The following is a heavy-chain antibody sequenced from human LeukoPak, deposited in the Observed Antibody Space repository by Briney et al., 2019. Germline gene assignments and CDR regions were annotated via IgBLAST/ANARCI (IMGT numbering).Heavy chain of an antibody. D-gene: IGHD6-19*01. Sequence: KLGESLKISCKGSGYSFTSYWIGWVRQMPGKGLEWMGITYPGDSDTRYSPSFQGQVTISADKSISTAYLQWSSLKASDTAMYYCARLYLQQWLVPGLGRNWFDPWGQGTLVTVSS. V-gene: IGHV5-51*01. CDR2: TYPGDSDT. CDR3: ARLYLQQWLVPGLGRNWFDP. J-gene: IGHJ5*02. CDR1: GYSFTSYW.